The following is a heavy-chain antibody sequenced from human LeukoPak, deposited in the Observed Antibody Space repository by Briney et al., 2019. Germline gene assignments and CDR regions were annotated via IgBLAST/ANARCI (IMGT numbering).Heavy chain of an antibody. Sequence: GGSLRLSCTASGFTFGDYAMSWVRQAPGKGLEWVGFIRSKAYGGTTEYAASVKGRFTISRDDSKNIAYLQMNSQKTEDTAVYYCTLSARETMAPYYYYGMDVWGQGTTVTVSS. D-gene: IGHD5-24*01. CDR1: GFTFGDYA. CDR3: TLSARETMAPYYYYGMDV. CDR2: IRSKAYGGTT. V-gene: IGHV3-49*04. J-gene: IGHJ6*02.